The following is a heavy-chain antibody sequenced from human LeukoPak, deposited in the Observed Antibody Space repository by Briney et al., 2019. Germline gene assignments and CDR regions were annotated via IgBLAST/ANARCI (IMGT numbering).Heavy chain of an antibody. J-gene: IGHJ4*02. Sequence: PAVTLRLSCAASGFTFSDYNMNRLRQAQGKGLEGGSYITNGGRTIHHADSVKGRITISRDSTKSSLYLQMVSLRAEDTVLYYCAKVNNYDGSHSDSGFSDYWGQGTLVTVSS. V-gene: IGHV3-11*01. CDR3: AKVNNYDGSHSDSGFSDY. CDR1: GFTFSDYN. D-gene: IGHD3-22*01. CDR2: ITNGGRTI.